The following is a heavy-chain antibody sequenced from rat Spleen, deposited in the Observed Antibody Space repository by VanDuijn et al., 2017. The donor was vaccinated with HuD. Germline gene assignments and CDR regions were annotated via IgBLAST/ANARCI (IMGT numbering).Heavy chain of an antibody. V-gene: IGHV5S13*01. CDR1: GFIFSNYG. CDR3: AKDIGRY. CDR2: ISTGGGNT. J-gene: IGHJ2*01. D-gene: IGHD1-5*01. Sequence: EVQLVESGGGLMQPGRSLKLSCAASGFIFSNYGMAWVRQTPTKGLEWVASISTGGGNTYYRDSVKGRFTISRDNAKSTLYLQMESLRSEDTATYYCAKDIGRYWGQGVMVTVSS.